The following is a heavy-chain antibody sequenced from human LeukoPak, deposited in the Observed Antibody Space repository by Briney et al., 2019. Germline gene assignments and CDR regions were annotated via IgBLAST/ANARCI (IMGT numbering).Heavy chain of an antibody. V-gene: IGHV1-18*01. J-gene: IGHJ3*02. Sequence: ASVKVSCKASGYTFTSYGISWVRQAPGQGLEWMGWISAYNGNTNYAQKLQGRVTMTTDTSTSTAYMELRSLRSGDTAVYYCARTYESSLRRHAFDIWGQGTMVTVSS. CDR3: ARTYESSLRRHAFDI. D-gene: IGHD3-22*01. CDR1: GYTFTSYG. CDR2: ISAYNGNT.